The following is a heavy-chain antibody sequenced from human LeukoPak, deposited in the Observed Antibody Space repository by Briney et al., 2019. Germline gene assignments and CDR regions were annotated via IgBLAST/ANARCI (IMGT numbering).Heavy chain of an antibody. Sequence: PSETLSLTCTVSGGSISSSSYYWGLIRQPPGKGLEWIGSIYYSGSTYYNPSLKSRVTISVDTSKNQFSLKLSSVTAADTAVYYCARGKRWLQLFWFDPWGQGTLVTVSS. CDR3: ARGKRWLQLFWFDP. CDR1: GGSISSSSYY. D-gene: IGHD5-24*01. J-gene: IGHJ5*02. CDR2: IYYSGST. V-gene: IGHV4-39*01.